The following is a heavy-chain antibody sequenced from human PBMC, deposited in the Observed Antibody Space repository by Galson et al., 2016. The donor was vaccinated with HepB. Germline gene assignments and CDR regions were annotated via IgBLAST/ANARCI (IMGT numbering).Heavy chain of an antibody. CDR2: IKSKTDGGTI. CDR1: GFTFNNAW. D-gene: IGHD2-2*01. Sequence: SLRLSCAASGFTFNNAWMSWVRQAPGKGLEWVGRIKSKTDGGTIDYAAPVKGRFTISRDDSKNTVYLQMNSLRTEDTAVYYCTTRYCSSSSYYLPTYYYCYMDVWGKGTTVTVS. V-gene: IGHV3-15*01. CDR3: TTRYCSSSSYYLPTYYYCYMDV. J-gene: IGHJ6*03.